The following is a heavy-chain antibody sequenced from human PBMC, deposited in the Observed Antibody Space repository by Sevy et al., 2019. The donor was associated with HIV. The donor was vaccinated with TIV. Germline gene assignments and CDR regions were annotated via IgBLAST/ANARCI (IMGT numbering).Heavy chain of an antibody. CDR2: ISSSGTSR. V-gene: IGHV3-23*01. CDR1: GFTFGRYA. CDR3: AKDYRGYYYGIDV. J-gene: IGHJ6*02. Sequence: GGSLRISCAASGFTFGRYAMGWVRQAPGKGLEWVSTISSSGTSRHYADSVKGRFTISRDNSNNKLYLQMNSLRADDTAVYYCAKDYRGYYYGIDVWGQGTTVTVSS. D-gene: IGHD3-22*01.